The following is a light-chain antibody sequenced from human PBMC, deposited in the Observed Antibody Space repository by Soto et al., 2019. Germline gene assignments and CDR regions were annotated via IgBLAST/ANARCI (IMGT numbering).Light chain of an antibody. V-gene: IGKV3-15*01. Sequence: EIVMTQSQATLSVSPGERAILSCRASQNVGSNLAWYQQKPGRTPRLLIYAASNRATGIPTKFSGSGSGTELTLSISSLQSEDFALYYCQQFDHWPGTFGQGTKVEIK. CDR3: QQFDHWPGT. J-gene: IGKJ1*01. CDR2: AAS. CDR1: QNVGSN.